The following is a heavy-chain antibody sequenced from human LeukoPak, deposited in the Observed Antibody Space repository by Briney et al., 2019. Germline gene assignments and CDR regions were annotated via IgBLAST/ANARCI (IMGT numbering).Heavy chain of an antibody. V-gene: IGHV4-59*08. D-gene: IGHD2-2*01. J-gene: IGHJ4*02. CDR2: IYYSGST. CDR1: GGSISSYY. Sequence: SETLSLTCTVSGGSISSYYWSWIRQPPGKGLEWIGYIYYSGSTNYNPSLKSRVTISVDTSKNQFFLKLSSVTAADTAVYYCARHSGDIVVVPAAPLYYWGQGTLVTVSS. CDR3: ARHSGDIVVVPAAPLYY.